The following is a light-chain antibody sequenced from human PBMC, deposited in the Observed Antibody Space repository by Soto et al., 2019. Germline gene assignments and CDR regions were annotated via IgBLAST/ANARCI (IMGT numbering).Light chain of an antibody. CDR3: QEYGTSRT. J-gene: IGKJ1*01. CDR1: QSVSSNY. CDR2: GAS. Sequence: EIVLTQSPATLSLSPGERAILSCMASQSVSSNYLSWYRQSPGQAPSLLIYGASSRATGIPDRFSGSGSGTDFTLTISRLEPEDFAVYYCQEYGTSRTFGQGTKVDIK. V-gene: IGKV3-20*01.